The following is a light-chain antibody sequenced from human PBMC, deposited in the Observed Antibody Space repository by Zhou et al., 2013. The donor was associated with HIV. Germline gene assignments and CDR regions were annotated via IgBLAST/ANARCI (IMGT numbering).Light chain of an antibody. CDR3: QQYGGSPYT. CDR1: QSVSRTY. Sequence: EIVLTQSPGTLSLSPGERATLSCRASQSVSRTYLAWYQQKPGQAPRLLIYDASRRATGIPDRFSGSGSGTDFTLTISRLEPEDFAVYYCQQYGGSPYTFGQGTK. CDR2: DAS. V-gene: IGKV3-20*01. J-gene: IGKJ2*01.